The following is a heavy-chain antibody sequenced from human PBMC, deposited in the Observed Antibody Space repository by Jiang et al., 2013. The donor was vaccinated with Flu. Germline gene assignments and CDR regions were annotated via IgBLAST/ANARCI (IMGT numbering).Heavy chain of an antibody. CDR2: IDPSDFAI. J-gene: IGHJ4*02. CDR3: ARHEFYFGASDY. Sequence: GAEVKKPGESLTISCKGSGYSFSNNWISWVRQMPGKGLEWMGRIDPSDFAINYSPSFEGRVTISVDKSISTAYLQWSSLQASDAAIYYCARHEFYFGASDYWGQGTLVTVSS. CDR1: GYSFSNNW. D-gene: IGHD3-10*01. V-gene: IGHV5-10-1*01.